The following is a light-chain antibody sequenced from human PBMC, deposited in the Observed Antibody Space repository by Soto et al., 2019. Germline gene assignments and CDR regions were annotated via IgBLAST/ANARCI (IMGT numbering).Light chain of an antibody. Sequence: EVVMTQSPAILSVSPGERAPLSCRASQSVGINVAWYQQKPGQAPRLLIYDASNRATGIPARFSGSGSGTDFTLTISGLEPKDSAMYYCLHYGRSHTWTFGQGTKVDIK. CDR1: QSVGIN. V-gene: IGKV3-20*01. CDR2: DAS. CDR3: LHYGRSHTWT. J-gene: IGKJ1*01.